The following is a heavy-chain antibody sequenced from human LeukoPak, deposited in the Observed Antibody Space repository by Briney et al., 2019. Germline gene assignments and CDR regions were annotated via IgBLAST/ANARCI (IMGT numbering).Heavy chain of an antibody. J-gene: IGHJ4*02. CDR3: AKDSFGALDY. CDR1: GFTFDDYA. CDR2: ISWNSGSI. V-gene: IGHV3-9*01. D-gene: IGHD3-3*01. Sequence: PGGSLRLSCAASGFTFDDYAMHWVRQAPGKGLEWASGISWNSGSIGYADSVKGRFTISRDNAKNSLYLQMNSLRAEDTALYYCAKDSFGALDYWGQGTLVTVSS.